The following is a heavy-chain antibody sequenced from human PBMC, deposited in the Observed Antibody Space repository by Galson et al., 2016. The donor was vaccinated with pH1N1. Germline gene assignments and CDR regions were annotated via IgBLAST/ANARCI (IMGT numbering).Heavy chain of an antibody. CDR2: VFHSGNT. CDR1: GYSITTGYY. Sequence: SETLSLTCAVSGYSITTGYYWGWIRRPPGKGLEWIGSVFHSGNTSYNPSLKSRVTLSVDTSKNQFFLKLNSVTPADTAMYYCARVRCSSTRCFAVGFGWFDPWGQGTRVTVSS. J-gene: IGHJ5*02. CDR3: ARVRCSSTRCFAVGFGWFDP. D-gene: IGHD2-2*01. V-gene: IGHV4-38-2*01.